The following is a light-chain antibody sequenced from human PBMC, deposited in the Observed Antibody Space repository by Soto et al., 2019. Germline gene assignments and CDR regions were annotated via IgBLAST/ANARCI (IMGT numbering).Light chain of an antibody. V-gene: IGLV2-14*03. J-gene: IGLJ1*01. CDR1: SSEVGGYNY. CDR3: TSFTSGSTPYV. Sequence: QYVLTQPASMSGSPGQSITISCAGTSSEVGGYNYVSWYQQLPGKAPQLVIYDVTHRPSGVSDRFSGSRSGNTASLTISGLQAEDEADYYCTSFTSGSTPYVLGTGTRSPS. CDR2: DVT.